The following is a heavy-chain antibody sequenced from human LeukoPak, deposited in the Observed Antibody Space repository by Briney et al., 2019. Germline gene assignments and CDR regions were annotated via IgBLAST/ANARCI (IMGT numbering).Heavy chain of an antibody. V-gene: IGHV4-31*03. D-gene: IGHD3-10*01. CDR1: GGSISSGGYY. CDR3: ARDRLWFGELFGPTGMDV. Sequence: SQTLSLTCTVSGGSISSGGYYWSWIRQHPGKGLEWIGYIYYSGGTYYNPSLKSRVTISVDTSKNQFSLKLSSVTAADTAVYYCARDRLWFGELFGPTGMDVWGQGTTVTVSS. J-gene: IGHJ6*02. CDR2: IYYSGGT.